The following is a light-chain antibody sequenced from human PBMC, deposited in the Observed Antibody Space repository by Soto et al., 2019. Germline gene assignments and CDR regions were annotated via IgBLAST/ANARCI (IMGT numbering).Light chain of an antibody. J-gene: IGKJ1*01. CDR1: QSVRSN. Sequence: EKVMTQSPANLSVSPGERATLSCRASQSVRSNLAWYQQNPGQPPRLLIYDASSRSTGIPSRFSGSGSGTEFTLTISSLKSEDFAVYYCQQYDNWPRTFGQGTRVDFK. V-gene: IGKV3-15*01. CDR3: QQYDNWPRT. CDR2: DAS.